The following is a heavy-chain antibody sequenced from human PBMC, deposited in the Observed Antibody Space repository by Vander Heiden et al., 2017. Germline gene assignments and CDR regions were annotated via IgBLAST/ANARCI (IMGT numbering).Heavy chain of an antibody. Sequence: QVQLVESGGGVVQPGRSLRLSCAASGFTFSSYGMHSVRQAPGKGLEWVAVIWYDGSNKYYADSVKGRFTISRDNSKNTLYLQMNSLRAEDTAVYYCARGGGYSYGYFDYWGQGTLVTVSS. D-gene: IGHD5-18*01. CDR2: IWYDGSNK. V-gene: IGHV3-33*01. J-gene: IGHJ4*02. CDR3: ARGGGYSYGYFDY. CDR1: GFTFSSYG.